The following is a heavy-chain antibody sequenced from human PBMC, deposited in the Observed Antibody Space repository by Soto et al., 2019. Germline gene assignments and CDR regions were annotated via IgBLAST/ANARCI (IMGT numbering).Heavy chain of an antibody. V-gene: IGHV2-5*02. J-gene: IGHJ4*02. CDR2: VYWDNDV. D-gene: IGHD3-10*01. CDR3: AHSGYSSGSYYGHPFDY. CDR1: GFSLSTHGVA. Sequence: GPTLVNPTQTLTLTCACSGFSLSTHGVAVGWFRQPPGKALEWLAIVYWDNDVRYSPSLKNRLTVAKDSSNNQAVLVVTNMDPVDTATYYCAHSGYSSGSYYGHPFDYRGQRALVTVSS.